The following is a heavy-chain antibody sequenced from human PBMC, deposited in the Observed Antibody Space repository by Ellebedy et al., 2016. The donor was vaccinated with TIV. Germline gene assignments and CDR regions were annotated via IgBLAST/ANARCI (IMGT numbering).Heavy chain of an antibody. CDR1: GFTFSTYA. CDR3: ARDLILYCGGDCSSPFDY. V-gene: IGHV3-30*04. Sequence: GESLKISXAVSGFTFSTYAMHWVRQAPGKALEWVAFISFDGSKKYYVDSVKGRFTISRDNSNNTLYLQMNSLRAEDTAVYYCARDLILYCGGDCSSPFDYWGQGTLVTVSS. J-gene: IGHJ4*02. D-gene: IGHD2-21*01. CDR2: ISFDGSKK.